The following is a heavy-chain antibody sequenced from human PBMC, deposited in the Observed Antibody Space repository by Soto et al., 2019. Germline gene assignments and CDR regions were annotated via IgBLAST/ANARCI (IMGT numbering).Heavy chain of an antibody. V-gene: IGHV4-39*01. J-gene: IGHJ4*02. CDR1: GGSISSSSYY. Sequence: SETLSLTCTVSGGSISSSSYYWGWIRQPPGRGLEWIGSIYYSGSTYYNPPPKSRVTISVDTSKNQFSLKLSSVTAADTAVYYCARATMIVPFDYWGQGTLVTVSS. CDR3: ARATMIVPFDY. D-gene: IGHD3-22*01. CDR2: IYYSGST.